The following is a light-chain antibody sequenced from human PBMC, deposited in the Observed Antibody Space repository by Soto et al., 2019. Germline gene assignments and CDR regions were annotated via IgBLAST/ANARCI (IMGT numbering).Light chain of an antibody. J-gene: IGKJ4*01. CDR3: QQTNSVSFP. CDR1: QDISNW. CDR2: GAS. Sequence: DIQMTQSPSSVSASVGDRDTITCRASQDISNWLAWYQQKPGKAPKLLIYGASTLLSGVPSRFSGSGSGTDFTLTISSLQPEDFATYYCQQTNSVSFPFGGGTKVEIK. V-gene: IGKV1-12*01.